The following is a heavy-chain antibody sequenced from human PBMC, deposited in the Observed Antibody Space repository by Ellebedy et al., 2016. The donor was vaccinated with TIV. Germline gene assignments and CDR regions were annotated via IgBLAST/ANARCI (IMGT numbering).Heavy chain of an antibody. Sequence: GESLKISCAASGFTFSSYAMSWVRQAPGKGLEWVSAISGSGGSTYYADSVKGRFTISRDNSKNTLYLQMNSLRAEDTAVYYCAKGFPGGHYFDYWGQGTLVTVSS. CDR3: AKGFPGGHYFDY. CDR1: GFTFSSYA. CDR2: ISGSGGST. V-gene: IGHV3-23*01. J-gene: IGHJ4*02.